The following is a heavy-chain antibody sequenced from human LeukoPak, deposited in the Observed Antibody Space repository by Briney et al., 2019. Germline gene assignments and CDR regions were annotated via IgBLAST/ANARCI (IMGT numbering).Heavy chain of an antibody. CDR2: IIPILGIA. Sequence: SVKVSCKASGGTFSSYAISWVRQAPGQGLEWMGRIIPILGIANYAQKFQGRVTITADKSTSTAYMELSSLRSEDTAVYYCARGVQDYYDSSGYDVAFDIWGQGTMVTVSS. V-gene: IGHV1-69*04. J-gene: IGHJ3*02. CDR1: GGTFSSYA. D-gene: IGHD3-22*01. CDR3: ARGVQDYYDSSGYDVAFDI.